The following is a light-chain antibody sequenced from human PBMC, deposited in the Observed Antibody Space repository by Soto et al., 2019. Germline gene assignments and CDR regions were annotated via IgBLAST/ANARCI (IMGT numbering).Light chain of an antibody. CDR2: DIS. J-gene: IGKJ3*01. CDR1: QSVTKY. Sequence: EIVLTQSPATLSLSPGERATLSCRVSQSVTKYLAWYQQKPGQAPRLLIYDISNRATGIPARFSGSGSGTDFTLTISRLESEDFAVYYCQHRNHWPPIFTFGPGTKVDIK. V-gene: IGKV3-11*01. CDR3: QHRNHWPPIFT.